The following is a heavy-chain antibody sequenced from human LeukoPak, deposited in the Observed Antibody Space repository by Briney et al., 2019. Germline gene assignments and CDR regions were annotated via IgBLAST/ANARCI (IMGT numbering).Heavy chain of an antibody. V-gene: IGHV3-7*01. CDR3: ARDYWRSIDH. CDR1: GFTFSNAY. D-gene: IGHD1-1*01. Sequence: GGSLRLSCAASGFTFSNAYMIWVRQAPGKGLESVAIVNEDGSAKYYLDSVKGRFTISRDNARNSLYLEMNSLRAEDTAVYYCARDYWRSIDHWGQGTLVTVSS. J-gene: IGHJ4*02. CDR2: VNEDGSAK.